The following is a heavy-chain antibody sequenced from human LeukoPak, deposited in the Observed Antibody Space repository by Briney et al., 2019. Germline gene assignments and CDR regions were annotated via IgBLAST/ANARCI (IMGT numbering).Heavy chain of an antibody. J-gene: IGHJ5*02. CDR1: GFTFSSYG. CDR3: AGRNEVDSSSWYSETGFDP. D-gene: IGHD6-13*01. V-gene: IGHV3-30*02. CDR2: IRYDGSNK. Sequence: GGSLRLSCAASGFTFSSYGMHWVRQAPGKGLEWVAFIRYDGSNKYYADSVKGRFTISRDNSKNTLYLQMNSLRAEDTAVYYCAGRNEVDSSSWYSETGFDPWGQGTLVTVSS.